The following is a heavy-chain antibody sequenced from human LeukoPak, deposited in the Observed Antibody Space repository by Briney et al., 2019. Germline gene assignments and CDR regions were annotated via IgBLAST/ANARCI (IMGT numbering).Heavy chain of an antibody. V-gene: IGHV3-64*01. CDR3: ARGNDSSGYYYFLDY. CDR2: ISTNGGST. D-gene: IGHD3-22*01. CDR1: GFTFSRYA. J-gene: IGHJ4*02. Sequence: GGSLRLSCAASGFTFSRYAMHWVRQAPGKGLEYVSAISTNGGSTYYASSVKGRFTISRDNSKNTLYLQMVNLRPEDMAVYYCARGNDSSGYYYFLDYWGQGTLVTVSS.